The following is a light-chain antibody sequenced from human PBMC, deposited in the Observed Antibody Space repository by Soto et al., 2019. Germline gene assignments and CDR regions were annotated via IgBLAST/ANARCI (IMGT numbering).Light chain of an antibody. Sequence: ACGGNSITITCRASQSVGSWLAWYQQKPGRAPKLLIYKASTLESGVPSRFSGSGSGTEFTLAISSLQADDSATYYCHQYSSYSWRVDQGTEVDIK. CDR2: KAS. V-gene: IGKV1-5*03. CDR1: QSVGSW. CDR3: HQYSSYSWR. J-gene: IGKJ1*01.